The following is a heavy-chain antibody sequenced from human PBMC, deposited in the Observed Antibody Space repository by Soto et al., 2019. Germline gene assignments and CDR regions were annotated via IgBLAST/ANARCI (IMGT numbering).Heavy chain of an antibody. Sequence: PGGSLRLSCAASGFIFRDWFMSWIRQAPGKGLEWISYISKDSGRATRYADSVKGRFTISRDNAKNTLYLQMGSLRPEDTAVYNCASDILTGSGYWGQGTLVTVSS. D-gene: IGHD3-9*01. CDR1: GFIFRDWF. CDR3: ASDILTGSGY. V-gene: IGHV3-11*04. J-gene: IGHJ4*02. CDR2: ISKDSGRAT.